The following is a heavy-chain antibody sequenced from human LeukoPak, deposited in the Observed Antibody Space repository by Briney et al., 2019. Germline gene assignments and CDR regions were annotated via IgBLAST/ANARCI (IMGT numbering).Heavy chain of an antibody. CDR2: INSDGGST. D-gene: IGHD2-2*01. V-gene: IGHV3-74*01. CDR3: ARDPRDIVVVPAAMPRDDAFDI. CDR1: GFTFSSYW. Sequence: PGGSLRLSCAASGFTFSSYWMHWVRQAPGKGLVWVSRINSDGGSTSYADSVKGRFTISRDNAKNTLYLQMNSLRAEDTAVYYCARDPRDIVVVPAAMPRDDAFDIWGQGTMVTVSS. J-gene: IGHJ3*02.